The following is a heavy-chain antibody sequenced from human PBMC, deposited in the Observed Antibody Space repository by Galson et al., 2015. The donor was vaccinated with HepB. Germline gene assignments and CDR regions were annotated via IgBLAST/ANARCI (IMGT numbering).Heavy chain of an antibody. Sequence: SLRLSCAASRFTFSNAWMSWVRQAPGKGLEWVGHIKSKSDGGTADYGAPVKGRFSISRDDSKNTVYLQMNSLKTDDTAVYYCAKASVEIDYWGQGTLVTVSS. D-gene: IGHD4-23*01. CDR1: RFTFSNAW. CDR2: IKSKSDGGTA. V-gene: IGHV3-15*01. J-gene: IGHJ4*02. CDR3: AKASVEIDY.